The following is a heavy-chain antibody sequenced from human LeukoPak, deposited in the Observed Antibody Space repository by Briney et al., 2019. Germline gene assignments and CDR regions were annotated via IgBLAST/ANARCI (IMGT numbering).Heavy chain of an antibody. CDR2: IYYSGST. CDR1: GFTFSSYW. V-gene: IGHV4-39*02. CDR3: AREAGDY. Sequence: GSLRLSCAASGFTFSSYWMSWVRQPPGKGLEWIGSIYYSGSTYYNPSLKSRVTISVDTSKNQFSLKLSSVTAADTAVYYCAREAGDYWGQGTLVTVSS. J-gene: IGHJ4*02.